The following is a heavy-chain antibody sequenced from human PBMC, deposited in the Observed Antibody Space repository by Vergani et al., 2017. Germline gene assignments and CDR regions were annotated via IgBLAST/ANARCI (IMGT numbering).Heavy chain of an antibody. CDR1: GFTFTSYA. J-gene: IGHJ4*01. V-gene: IGHV3-23*04. D-gene: IGHD5-18*01. CDR2: ISGSGDRT. CDR3: AKDPATSMGF. Sequence: EVQLVESGGGLVKPGGSLKLSCAASGFTFTSYAMSWVRQAPGKGLEWVSTISGSGDRTYYADSVKGRFAISRDNSKNTVYLQMNSLRVEDTAVYYCAKDPATSMGFGGQGILVTVFS.